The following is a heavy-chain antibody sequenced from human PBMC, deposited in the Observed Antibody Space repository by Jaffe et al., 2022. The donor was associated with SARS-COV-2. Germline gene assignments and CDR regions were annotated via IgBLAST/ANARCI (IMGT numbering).Heavy chain of an antibody. Sequence: QVQLQESGPGLVRPSETLSLTCAISGGSINNYYWTWIRQPPGKGLEWIGYIYYTGSTNCNPSLKSRVTMSVDTSKNQFSLKLSSVTGADTAVYYCARLGESNAGDFDHWGQGTLVTVSS. J-gene: IGHJ4*02. D-gene: IGHD3-16*01. CDR3: ARLGESNAGDFDH. V-gene: IGHV4-59*12. CDR2: IYYTGST. CDR1: GGSINNYY.